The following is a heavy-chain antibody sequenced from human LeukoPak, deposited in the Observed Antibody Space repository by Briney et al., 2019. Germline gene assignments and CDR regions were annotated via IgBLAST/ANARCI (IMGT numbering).Heavy chain of an antibody. D-gene: IGHD6-19*01. Sequence: ASVKVSCKASGYTFIAYYMHWVRQAPGQGLEWMGWINPDSGGTNYAQKSQGRVTMTRDTSIRTAYMELSRLRSDDTAVYYCARVLFYSSGNKSNRVDYWGQGTLVTVSS. J-gene: IGHJ4*02. CDR2: INPDSGGT. CDR3: ARVLFYSSGNKSNRVDY. CDR1: GYTFIAYY. V-gene: IGHV1-2*02.